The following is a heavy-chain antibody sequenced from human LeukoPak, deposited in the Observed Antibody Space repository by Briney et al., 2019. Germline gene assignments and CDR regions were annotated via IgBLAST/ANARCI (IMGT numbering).Heavy chain of an antibody. V-gene: IGHV1-3*01. J-gene: IGHJ5*02. Sequence: VASVKVPCKASGYTFTSYAMHWVRQAPGQRLEWMGWINAGNGNTKYSQKFQGRVTITRDTSASTAYMELSSLRSEDTAVHYCARVGPIAAAAYNWFDPWGQGTLVTVSS. CDR2: INAGNGNT. D-gene: IGHD6-13*01. CDR3: ARVGPIAAAAYNWFDP. CDR1: GYTFTSYA.